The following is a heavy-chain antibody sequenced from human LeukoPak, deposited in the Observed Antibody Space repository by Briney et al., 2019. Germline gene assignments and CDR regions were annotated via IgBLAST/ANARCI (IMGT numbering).Heavy chain of an antibody. CDR3: ATGGYYDSSGYSNY. CDR2: FDPEDGET. J-gene: IGHJ4*02. D-gene: IGHD3-22*01. CDR1: GYTFTSYG. Sequence: ASVKVSCKASGYTFTSYGISWLRQAPGKGLEWMGGFDPEDGETIYAQKFQGRVTMTEDTSTDTAYMELSSLRSEDTAVYYCATGGYYDSSGYSNYWGQGTLVTVSS. V-gene: IGHV1-24*01.